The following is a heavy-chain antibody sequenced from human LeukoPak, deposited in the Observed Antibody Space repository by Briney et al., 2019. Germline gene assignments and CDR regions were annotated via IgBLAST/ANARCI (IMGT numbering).Heavy chain of an antibody. Sequence: GGSLRLSRAASGFTFSSYGMHWVRQAPGKGLEWVAVISYDGSNKYYADSVKGRFTISRDNSKNTLYLQMNSLRAEDTAVYYCAKADDGSGSNYGMDVWGQGTTVTVSS. CDR2: ISYDGSNK. V-gene: IGHV3-30*18. J-gene: IGHJ6*02. CDR3: AKADDGSGSNYGMDV. D-gene: IGHD3-10*01. CDR1: GFTFSSYG.